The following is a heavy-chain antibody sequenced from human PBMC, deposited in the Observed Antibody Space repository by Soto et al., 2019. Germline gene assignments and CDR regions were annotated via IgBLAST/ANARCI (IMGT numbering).Heavy chain of an antibody. Sequence: QMQLQESGPGLVKPSETLSLICSVSGDSITAYYLSWLRQSPGKELEWIGYIYHNGETNYNPSLNSRVTISADTSKTQFSLRLSSVTAVDTGVYYCARDKGGEFLKGSGMDVWGQGTTVIVSS. D-gene: IGHD3-10*01. V-gene: IGHV4-59*01. CDR2: IYHNGET. CDR3: ARDKGGEFLKGSGMDV. J-gene: IGHJ6*02. CDR1: GDSITAYY.